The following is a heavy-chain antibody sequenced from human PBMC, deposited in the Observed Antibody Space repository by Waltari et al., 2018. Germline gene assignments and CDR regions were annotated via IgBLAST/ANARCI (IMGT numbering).Heavy chain of an antibody. V-gene: IGHV4-34*01. CDR2: INHSGRT. D-gene: IGHD2-2*01. Sequence: QVQLQQWGAGLLKPSETLSLTCAVYGGSFSGYYWSWIRQPPGKGLEWIGEINHSGRTNYNPSLKSRVTISVDTSKNQFSRKLSSVTAADTAVYYCASRAYCSSTSCYYYYYMDVWGKGTTVTVSS. J-gene: IGHJ6*03. CDR1: GGSFSGYY. CDR3: ASRAYCSSTSCYYYYYMDV.